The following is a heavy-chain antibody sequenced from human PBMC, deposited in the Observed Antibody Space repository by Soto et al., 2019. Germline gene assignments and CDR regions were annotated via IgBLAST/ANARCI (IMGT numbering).Heavy chain of an antibody. V-gene: IGHV5-51*01. D-gene: IGHD2-2*01. Sequence: PGESLNTSCKGSGYSFTSYWIGWVRQMPGKGLEWMGIIYPGDSDTRYSPSFQGQVTISADKSITTAYLQWSSLKASDTAMYYCARGYCTTTICDPWFDPWGQGTLVTVSS. J-gene: IGHJ5*02. CDR2: IYPGDSDT. CDR1: GYSFTSYW. CDR3: ARGYCTTTICDPWFDP.